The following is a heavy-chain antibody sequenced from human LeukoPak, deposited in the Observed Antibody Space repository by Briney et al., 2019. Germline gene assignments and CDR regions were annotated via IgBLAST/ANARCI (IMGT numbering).Heavy chain of an antibody. D-gene: IGHD3-10*01. CDR2: ITYDGYYK. J-gene: IGHJ4*02. CDR3: ARDLSPVVRASPMGY. CDR1: GFTFTNYG. Sequence: GGSLRLSCAASGFTFTNYGMHWVRQAPGKGLEWVALITYDGYYKYYSDSVKGRFTISSDTSKNTLYLQMNSLRAEDTAVYYCARDLSPVVRASPMGYWGQGNPVTVSS. V-gene: IGHV3-30*03.